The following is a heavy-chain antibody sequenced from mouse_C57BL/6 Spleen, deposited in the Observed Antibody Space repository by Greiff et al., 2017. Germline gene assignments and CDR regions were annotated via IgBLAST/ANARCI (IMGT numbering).Heavy chain of an antibody. Sequence: QVQLQQSGPELVKPGASVKISCKASGYAFSSSWMNWVKQRPGKGLEWIGRLYPGDGDTNYNGKFKGKATLTADKSSSTAYMQLSSLTSEDSAVYFCARWGGFITTVDYAMDYWGQGASVTVAT. D-gene: IGHD1-1*01. V-gene: IGHV1-82*01. CDR3: ARWGGFITTVDYAMDY. CDR1: GYAFSSSW. CDR2: LYPGDGDT. J-gene: IGHJ4*01.